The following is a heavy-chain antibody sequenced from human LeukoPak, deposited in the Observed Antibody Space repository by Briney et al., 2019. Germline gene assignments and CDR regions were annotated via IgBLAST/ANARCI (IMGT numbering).Heavy chain of an antibody. Sequence: QXGGSLRLSCVGFGFTFSDHYMDWVRQAPGKGLEWVGRSRNKPNGYTTEYATSLKGRFTISRDDSGGSMYLQLSSLRTEDTAVYYCARNPNYSGTYYDAFDIWGQGTMVTVSS. D-gene: IGHD1-26*01. CDR3: ARNPNYSGTYYDAFDI. V-gene: IGHV3-72*01. J-gene: IGHJ3*02. CDR2: SRNKPNGYTT. CDR1: GFTFSDHY.